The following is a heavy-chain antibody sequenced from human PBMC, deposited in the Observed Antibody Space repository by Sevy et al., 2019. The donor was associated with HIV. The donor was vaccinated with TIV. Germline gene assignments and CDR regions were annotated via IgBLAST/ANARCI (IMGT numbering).Heavy chain of an antibody. Sequence: GGSLRLSCAASGFTFSSYAMSWVRQAPGKGLEWVSAISGSGGSTYYANSVKGRFTISRDNSKNTLYLQMNSLRAEDTAVHYCAKRVSSGWYDPFDYWGQGTLVTVSS. D-gene: IGHD6-19*01. V-gene: IGHV3-23*01. J-gene: IGHJ4*02. CDR1: GFTFSSYA. CDR2: ISGSGGST. CDR3: AKRVSSGWYDPFDY.